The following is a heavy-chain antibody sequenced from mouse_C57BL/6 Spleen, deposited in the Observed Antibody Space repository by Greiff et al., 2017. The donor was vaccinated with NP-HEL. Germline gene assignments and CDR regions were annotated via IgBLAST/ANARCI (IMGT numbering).Heavy chain of an antibody. Sequence: EVKLVESGGGLVKPGGSLKLSCAASGFTFSDYGMHWVRQAPEKGLEWVAYISSGSSTIYYADTVKGRFTISRDNAKNNLFLQMTSLRSEDTAMYYCARNKFSITTVVPYAMDYWGQGTSVTVSS. D-gene: IGHD1-1*01. CDR2: ISSGSSTI. CDR3: ARNKFSITTVVPYAMDY. J-gene: IGHJ4*01. V-gene: IGHV5-17*01. CDR1: GFTFSDYG.